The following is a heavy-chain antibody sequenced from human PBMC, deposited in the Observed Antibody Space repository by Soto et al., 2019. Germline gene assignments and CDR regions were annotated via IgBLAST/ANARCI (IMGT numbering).Heavy chain of an antibody. CDR3: ASGGFGPRDY. D-gene: IGHD3-10*01. J-gene: IGHJ4*02. Sequence: ESGGGLVQPGGSLRLSCAASGFTFSSYWMSWVRQAPGKGLEWVANINLDGSEKYYVDSVKGRFTISRDNAKNSLYLQMNSLRADDTAVYYCASGGFGPRDYWGQGTLVTVSS. CDR1: GFTFSSYW. V-gene: IGHV3-7*01. CDR2: INLDGSEK.